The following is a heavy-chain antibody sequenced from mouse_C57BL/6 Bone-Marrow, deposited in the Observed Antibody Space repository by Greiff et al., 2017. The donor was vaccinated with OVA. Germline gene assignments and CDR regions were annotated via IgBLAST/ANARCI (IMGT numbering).Heavy chain of an antibody. CDR3: AEGLRRAFAY. Sequence: QVHVKQSGAELARPGASVKLSCKASGYTFTSYGISWVKQRTGQGLEWIGEIYPRSGNTYYNEKFKGKATLTADKSSSTAYLELRSLTSEDSAVYFCAEGLRRAFAYWGQGTLVTVSA. V-gene: IGHV1-81*01. J-gene: IGHJ3*01. D-gene: IGHD2-4*01. CDR2: IYPRSGNT. CDR1: GYTFTSYG.